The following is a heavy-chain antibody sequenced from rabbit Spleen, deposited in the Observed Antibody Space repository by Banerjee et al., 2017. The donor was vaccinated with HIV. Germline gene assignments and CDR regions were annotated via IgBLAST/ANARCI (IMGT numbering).Heavy chain of an antibody. CDR3: ARDSGSSFSSYGMDL. Sequence: QQQLEESGGDLVKPEGSLTLTCTASGFSFSSSYWICWVRQAPGKGLEYIACIYADNTGSTVYASWARGRFTISKTSSTTVTLEMTGLTAADTATYFCARDSGSSFSSYGMDLWGPGTLVTVS. D-gene: IGHD8-1*01. CDR1: GFSFSSSYW. CDR2: IYADNTGST. V-gene: IGHV1S45*01. J-gene: IGHJ6*01.